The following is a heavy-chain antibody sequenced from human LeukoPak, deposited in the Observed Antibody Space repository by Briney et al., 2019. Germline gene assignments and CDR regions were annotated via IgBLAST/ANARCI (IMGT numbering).Heavy chain of an antibody. CDR3: AKANSYDAFDI. CDR1: GFTVSSNY. V-gene: IGHV3-66*01. Sequence: GGSLRLSCAASGFTVSSNYMSWVRQAPGKGLEWVSVIYSGGSTYYADSVKGRFTISRDNSKITLYLQMNSLRAEDTALYYCAKANSYDAFDIWGQGTMVTVSS. CDR2: IYSGGST. D-gene: IGHD5-18*01. J-gene: IGHJ3*02.